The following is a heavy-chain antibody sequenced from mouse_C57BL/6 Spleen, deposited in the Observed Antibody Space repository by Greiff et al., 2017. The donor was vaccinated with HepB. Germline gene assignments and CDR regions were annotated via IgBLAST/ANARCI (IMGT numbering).Heavy chain of an antibody. CDR2: IYPGDGDT. Sequence: VQLQQSGAELVKPGASVKISCKASGYAFSSYWMNWVKQRPGKGLEWIGQIYPGDGDTNYNGKFKGKATLTADKSSSTAYMQLSSLTSEDSAVYFCALPITTVVATDYWGQGTTLTVSS. CDR1: GYAFSSYW. J-gene: IGHJ2*01. CDR3: ALPITTVVATDY. D-gene: IGHD1-1*01. V-gene: IGHV1-80*01.